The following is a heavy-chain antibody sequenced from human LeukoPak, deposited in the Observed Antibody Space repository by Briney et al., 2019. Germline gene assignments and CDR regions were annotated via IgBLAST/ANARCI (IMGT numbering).Heavy chain of an antibody. Sequence: PGGSLSLSCAGSGFTFSSHEMNWVRQAPGKGLEWVSKISSSGSAIYYADSVKGRFTISRDNAKSTLYLQMNSLRAEDTAVYYCARGGSLGYWGQGTLVTVST. CDR3: ARGGSLGY. V-gene: IGHV3-48*03. J-gene: IGHJ4*02. CDR2: ISSSGSAI. D-gene: IGHD6-19*01. CDR1: GFTFSSHE.